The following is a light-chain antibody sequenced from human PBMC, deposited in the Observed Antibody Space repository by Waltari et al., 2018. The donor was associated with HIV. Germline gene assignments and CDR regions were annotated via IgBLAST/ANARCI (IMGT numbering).Light chain of an antibody. CDR2: GKN. CDR1: SLRDYY. CDR3: SSRDKSGHLVI. Sequence: SSELTQDPSVSVALGQTVKITCQGDSLRDYYASWYQKKPGQAPILVFYGKNNRPSGIPDRLSGSSSRNTASLTITGARAEDEADYYCSSRDKSGHLVIFGGGTRLIVL. J-gene: IGLJ2*01. V-gene: IGLV3-19*01.